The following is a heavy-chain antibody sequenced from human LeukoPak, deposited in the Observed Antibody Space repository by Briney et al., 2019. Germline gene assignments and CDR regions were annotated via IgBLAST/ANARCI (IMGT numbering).Heavy chain of an antibody. Sequence: SETLSLTGTVSGGSISSYYWSWIRQPPGKGLEWIGYIYYSGSTNYNPSLKSRVTISVDTSKNQFSLKLSSVTAADTAVYYCARVGCSGGSCQYYYYYYGMDVWGQGTTVTVSS. CDR2: IYYSGST. J-gene: IGHJ6*02. CDR1: GGSISSYY. D-gene: IGHD2-15*01. CDR3: ARVGCSGGSCQYYYYYYGMDV. V-gene: IGHV4-59*01.